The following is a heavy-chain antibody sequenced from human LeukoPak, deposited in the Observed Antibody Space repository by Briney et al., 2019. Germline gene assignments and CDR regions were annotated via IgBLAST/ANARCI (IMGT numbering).Heavy chain of an antibody. J-gene: IGHJ4*02. Sequence: ASVKVSCKASGYTFTGYYMHWVRQAPGQGLEWMGWINPNSGGTNYAQKFQGRVTMTRDTSISTAYMELSGLRSDDTAVYYCARDPTYSGLYYFDYWGQGTLVTVSS. CDR3: ARDPTYSGLYYFDY. D-gene: IGHD5-12*01. V-gene: IGHV1-2*02. CDR2: INPNSGGT. CDR1: GYTFTGYY.